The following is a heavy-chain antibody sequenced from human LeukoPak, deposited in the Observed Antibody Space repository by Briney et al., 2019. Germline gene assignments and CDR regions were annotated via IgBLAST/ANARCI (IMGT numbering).Heavy chain of an antibody. CDR1: GGSISSYY. Sequence: PSETLSLTCTVSGGSISSYYWSWIRQPPGKGLEWIGYIYYSGSTNYNPSLKRRVTISVDTSNNQFSLNLNSVTAADTAVYYCARQWGSGYLYYFDYWGQGTLVTVSS. CDR3: ARQWGSGYLYYFDY. V-gene: IGHV4-59*08. CDR2: IYYSGST. J-gene: IGHJ4*02. D-gene: IGHD5-12*01.